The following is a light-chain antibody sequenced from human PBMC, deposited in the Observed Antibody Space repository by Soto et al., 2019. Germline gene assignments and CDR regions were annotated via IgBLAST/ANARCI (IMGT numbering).Light chain of an antibody. V-gene: IGLV2-11*01. J-gene: IGLJ2*01. CDR2: DVS. CDR3: CSYAFTFAV. CDR1: SSNLGPYNY. Sequence: QSALTQPRSVSGSPGQSVAISCTGTSSNLGPYNYVSWYQQHPGKAPTLIIYDVSNRPSGVPDRFSGSKSGNTACLTISGLQADDEADYYCCSYAFTFAVFGGGTKLTVL.